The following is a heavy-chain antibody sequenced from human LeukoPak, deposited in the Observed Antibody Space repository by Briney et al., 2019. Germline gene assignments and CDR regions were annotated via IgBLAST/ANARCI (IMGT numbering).Heavy chain of an antibody. Sequence: ASVKVSCTASGYTFTSYGISWVRQAPGQGLEWMGWISAYNGNTNYAQKLQGRVTMTTDTSTSTAYMELRSLRSDDTAVYYCARWNYDFWSGYYGGFDYWGQGTLVTVSS. CDR3: ARWNYDFWSGYYGGFDY. CDR1: GYTFTSYG. D-gene: IGHD3-3*01. V-gene: IGHV1-18*01. J-gene: IGHJ4*02. CDR2: ISAYNGNT.